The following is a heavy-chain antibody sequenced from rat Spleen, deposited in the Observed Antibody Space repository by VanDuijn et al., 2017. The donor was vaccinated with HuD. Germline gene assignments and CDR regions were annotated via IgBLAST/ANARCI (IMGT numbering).Heavy chain of an antibody. CDR2: IWGNGNA. V-gene: IGHV2S61*01. J-gene: IGHJ2*01. Sequence: QVQLKESGPGLVKPSLTLSLTCTVSGFSLSNYGVFWVRQPPGKGLEWMGVIWGNGNANYNSALKSRLSISSDTSKSQVFLKMNNLQTEDTALYFCARSDYSSPYYFDYWGQGVMVTVSS. CDR3: ARSDYSSPYYFDY. CDR1: GFSLSNYG. D-gene: IGHD1-2*01.